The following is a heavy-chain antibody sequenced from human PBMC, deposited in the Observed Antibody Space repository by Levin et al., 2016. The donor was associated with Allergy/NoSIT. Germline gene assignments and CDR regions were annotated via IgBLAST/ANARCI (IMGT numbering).Heavy chain of an antibody. D-gene: IGHD2-2*01. Sequence: WVRQAPGQGLEWMGWISAYNGNTNYAQKLQGRVTMTTDTSTSTAYMELRSLRSDDTAVYYCARDGALYKLGWGYYYYGMDVWGQGTTVTVSS. V-gene: IGHV1-18*01. J-gene: IGHJ6*02. CDR3: ARDGALYKLGWGYYYYGMDV. CDR2: ISAYNGNT.